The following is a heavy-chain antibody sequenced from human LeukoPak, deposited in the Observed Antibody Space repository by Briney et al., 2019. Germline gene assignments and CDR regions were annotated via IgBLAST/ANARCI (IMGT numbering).Heavy chain of an antibody. CDR3: ARDVPYYDILTGYRNWFDP. Sequence: SETLSLTCTVSGGSISSYYWSWIRQPAGKGLEWIGRIYTSGSTNYNPSLKSRVTMSVDTSKNRFSLKLSSVTAADTAVYYCARDVPYYDILTGYRNWFDPWGQGTLVTVSS. V-gene: IGHV4-4*07. CDR2: IYTSGST. D-gene: IGHD3-9*01. J-gene: IGHJ5*02. CDR1: GGSISSYY.